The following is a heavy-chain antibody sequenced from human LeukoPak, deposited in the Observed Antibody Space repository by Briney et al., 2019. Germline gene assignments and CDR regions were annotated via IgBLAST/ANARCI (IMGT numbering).Heavy chain of an antibody. Sequence: ASVKVSCKASGYTFTSYVISWVRQAPGQGLEWMGWISAYNGNTNYAQKLQGRVTMTTDTSTSTDYMELRSLRSDDTAVYYCARSYGGYVSYYYYDYMDVWGKRTTVTISS. CDR2: ISAYNGNT. D-gene: IGHD5-12*01. CDR1: GYTFTSYV. CDR3: ARSYGGYVSYYYYDYMDV. V-gene: IGHV1-18*01. J-gene: IGHJ6*03.